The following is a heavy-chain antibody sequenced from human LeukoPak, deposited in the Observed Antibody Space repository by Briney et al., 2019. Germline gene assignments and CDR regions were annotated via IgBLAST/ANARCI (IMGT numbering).Heavy chain of an antibody. CDR2: IYYSGST. CDR3: ARLPSGSGYSFDY. J-gene: IGHJ4*02. V-gene: IGHV4-59*01. D-gene: IGHD3-22*01. CDR1: GGSISSYY. Sequence: SETLSLTCTVSGGSISSYYWSWIRQPPGKGLEWIGYIYYSGSTNYNPSLKSRATISVDTSKNQFSLKLSSVTAADTAVYYCARLPSGSGYSFDYWGQGTLVTVSS.